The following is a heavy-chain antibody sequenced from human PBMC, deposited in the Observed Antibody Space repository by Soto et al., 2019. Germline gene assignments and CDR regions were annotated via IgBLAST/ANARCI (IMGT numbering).Heavy chain of an antibody. CDR1: GFTGSSDY. CDR2: IYSDGRT. CDR3: ARHDWFDP. V-gene: IGHV3-66*04. J-gene: IGHJ5*02. Sequence: GSLRLSCAASGFTGSSDYMSWVRQAPGKGLEWVSVIYSDGRTYYADSVKGRFTISRDNSKNTLYLQMNSLRAEDTAVYYCARHDWFDPWGRGTLVTVSS.